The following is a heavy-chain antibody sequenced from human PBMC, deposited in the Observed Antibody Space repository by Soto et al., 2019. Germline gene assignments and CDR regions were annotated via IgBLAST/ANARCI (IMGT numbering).Heavy chain of an antibody. Sequence: PGGSLRLSCAASGFTFSSYSMNWVRQAPGKGLEWVSSISSSSSYIYYADSVKGRFTISRDNAKNSLYLQMSSLRAEDTAVYYCARDKGIVGAARLYDIWGQGTMVTVSS. J-gene: IGHJ3*02. CDR3: ARDKGIVGAARLYDI. D-gene: IGHD1-26*01. CDR2: ISSSSSYI. V-gene: IGHV3-21*01. CDR1: GFTFSSYS.